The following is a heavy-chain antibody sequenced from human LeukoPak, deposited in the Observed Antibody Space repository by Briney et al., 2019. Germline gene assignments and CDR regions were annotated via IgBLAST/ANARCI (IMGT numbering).Heavy chain of an antibody. CDR1: GGTFSSYA. Sequence: VASVKVSCKASGGTFSSYAISWARQAPGQGLEWMGGIIPIFGTANYAQKFQGRVTITADESTSTAYMELSSLRSEDTAVYYCARTPAVVVVAATHFDYWGQGTLVTVSS. CDR3: ARTPAVVVVAATHFDY. CDR2: IIPIFGTA. D-gene: IGHD2-15*01. V-gene: IGHV1-69*13. J-gene: IGHJ4*02.